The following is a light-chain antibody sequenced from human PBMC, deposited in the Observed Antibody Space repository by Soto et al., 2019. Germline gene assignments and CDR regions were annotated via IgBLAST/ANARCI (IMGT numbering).Light chain of an antibody. CDR3: QQCSSYPWT. Sequence: DIQMTQSPSTLSASVGDRVTITCRASQSISSWLAWYQQKPGKAPKLLIDKASSLQSGVPSRFSGSGSGTEFTLTISSLQPDDFAAYYCQQCSSYPWTFGQGTKVEIK. J-gene: IGKJ1*01. CDR1: QSISSW. CDR2: KAS. V-gene: IGKV1-5*03.